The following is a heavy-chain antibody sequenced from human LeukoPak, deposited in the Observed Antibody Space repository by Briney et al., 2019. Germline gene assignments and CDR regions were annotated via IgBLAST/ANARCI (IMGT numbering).Heavy chain of an antibody. J-gene: IGHJ4*02. CDR2: ISGSGGST. CDR3: AKDMVRGYYFDC. CDR1: GFTFSSYG. Sequence: QTGGSLRLSCAASGFTFSSYGMSWVRQAPGKGLEWVSAISGSGGSTYYADSVKGRFTVSRDNSKNTLYLQMNSLRAEDTAVYFCAKDMVRGYYFDCWGQGTLITVSS. V-gene: IGHV3-23*01. D-gene: IGHD3-10*01.